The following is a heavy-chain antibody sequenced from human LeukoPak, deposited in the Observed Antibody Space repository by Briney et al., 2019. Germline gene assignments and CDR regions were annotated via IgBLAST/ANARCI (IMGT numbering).Heavy chain of an antibody. Sequence: SETLSLTCAVYGGSFSGYYWSWIRQPPGKGLEWIGEINHSGSTNYNPSLKSRVTISVDTSKNQFSLKLSSVTAADTAVYYCARGHYYDSSGYYYYYYYMDVWGKGTTVTLSS. J-gene: IGHJ6*03. V-gene: IGHV4-34*01. CDR1: GGSFSGYY. D-gene: IGHD3-22*01. CDR3: ARGHYYDSSGYYYYYYYMDV. CDR2: INHSGST.